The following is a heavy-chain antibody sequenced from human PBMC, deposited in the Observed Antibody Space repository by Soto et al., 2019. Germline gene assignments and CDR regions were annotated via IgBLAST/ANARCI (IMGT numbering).Heavy chain of an antibody. Sequence: GGSLRLSCAASGFTFSSYAMSWVRQAPGKGLEWVSAISGSGGSTYYADSVKGRFTISRDNSKNTLYLQMNSLRAEDTAVYYCAKGEGITIFGVVTPFDYWGQGTLVTVSS. CDR3: AKGEGITIFGVVTPFDY. V-gene: IGHV3-23*01. J-gene: IGHJ4*02. CDR2: ISGSGGST. D-gene: IGHD3-3*01. CDR1: GFTFSSYA.